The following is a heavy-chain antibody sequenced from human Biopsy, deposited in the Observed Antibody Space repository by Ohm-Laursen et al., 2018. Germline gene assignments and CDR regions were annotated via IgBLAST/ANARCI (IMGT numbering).Heavy chain of an antibody. Sequence: SVKVSCKPSGGTFSNYAISWVRQAPGEGLEWMGGIVAVSGLVNYAPKFQGRVSITADKSTTTAYMELSNLKSEDTAVYYCATPFQYYDSWGGYPPFDHWGQGTLVTVSS. CDR2: IVAVSGLV. D-gene: IGHD3-3*01. V-gene: IGHV1-69*10. J-gene: IGHJ4*02. CDR1: GGTFSNYA. CDR3: ATPFQYYDSWGGYPPFDH.